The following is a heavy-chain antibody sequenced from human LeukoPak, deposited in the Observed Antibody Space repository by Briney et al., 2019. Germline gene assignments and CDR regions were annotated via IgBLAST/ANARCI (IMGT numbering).Heavy chain of an antibody. Sequence: SETLSLTCTVSGGSISSGDYYWSWIRQHPGKGLEWIGYIYYSGSAYYNPSLKSRVTISVDTSKNQFSLKLSSVTAADTAVYYCASYGAARGYFDLWGRGTLVTVSS. CDR3: ASYGAARGYFDL. CDR1: GGSISSGDYY. J-gene: IGHJ2*01. D-gene: IGHD3-10*01. CDR2: IYYSGSA. V-gene: IGHV4-31*03.